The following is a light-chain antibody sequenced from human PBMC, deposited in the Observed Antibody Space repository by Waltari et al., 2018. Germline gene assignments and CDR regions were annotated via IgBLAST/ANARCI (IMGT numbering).Light chain of an antibody. Sequence: DVVMTQSPLSLPVTLGQPASISCRSSQSLVHSDGNTYLNWFQQRPGPSPSRLIYKVSNRDSGVPDRFSGSGSGTDFTLKISRVEAEDVGVYYCMQGTHWPPYTFGQGTKLEIK. CDR2: KVS. CDR1: QSLVHSDGNTY. CDR3: MQGTHWPPYT. V-gene: IGKV2-30*02. J-gene: IGKJ2*01.